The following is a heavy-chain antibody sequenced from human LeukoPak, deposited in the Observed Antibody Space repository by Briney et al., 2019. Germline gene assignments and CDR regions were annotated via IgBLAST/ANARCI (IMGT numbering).Heavy chain of an antibody. CDR3: ATDSRAYYDFWSGPLGAFDI. J-gene: IGHJ3*02. CDR1: GYTLTELS. Sequence: ASVKVSCKVSGYTLTELSMHWVRQAPGKGLEWMGGFDPEDGEKIYAQKLQGRVTMTEDTSTDTAYMELNSLRSEDTAVYYCATDSRAYYDFWSGPLGAFDIWGQGTMVTVSS. V-gene: IGHV1-24*01. D-gene: IGHD3-3*01. CDR2: FDPEDGEK.